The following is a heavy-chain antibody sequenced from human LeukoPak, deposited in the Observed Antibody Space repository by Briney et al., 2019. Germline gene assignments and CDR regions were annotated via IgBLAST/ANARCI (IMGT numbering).Heavy chain of an antibody. CDR1: GGTYSNYA. Sequence: ASVKVSCKASGGTYSNYAISWVRQAPGQGLEWMGWMNPNSGNTGYAQKFQGRVTMTRNTSISTAYMELSSLRSEDTAVYYCARGRRGYYGSGSYPRYYYYMDVWGKGTTVTVSS. J-gene: IGHJ6*03. V-gene: IGHV1-8*02. CDR3: ARGRRGYYGSGSYPRYYYYMDV. D-gene: IGHD3-10*01. CDR2: MNPNSGNT.